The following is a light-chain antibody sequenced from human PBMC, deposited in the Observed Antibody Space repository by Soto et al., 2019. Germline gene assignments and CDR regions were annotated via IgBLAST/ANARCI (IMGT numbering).Light chain of an antibody. V-gene: IGLV2-23*01. CDR1: SSDVGTYNL. CDR2: EAT. Sequence: QSVLAHPASVSGSPEQSVTISCTGTSSDVGTYNLVSWYQQHPGKAPKLIIYEATERPSGVSNRFSGSKFGNTASLTISGLLPEDEADYYCCSYGGSSALPYVFGTGTKVTVL. J-gene: IGLJ1*01. CDR3: CSYGGSSALPYV.